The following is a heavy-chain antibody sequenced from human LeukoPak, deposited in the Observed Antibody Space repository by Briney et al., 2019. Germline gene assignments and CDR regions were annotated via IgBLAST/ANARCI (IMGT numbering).Heavy chain of an antibody. Sequence: ASVKVSCKAYGYTFTSYGISWVRQAPGQGLEWMGGISAYNGNTNYAQKLQGRVTMTTDTSTSTAYMELRSLRSDDTAVYYCARDQYSGSYYTYYYYYMDVWGKGTTVTVSS. CDR1: GYTFTSYG. J-gene: IGHJ6*03. D-gene: IGHD1-26*01. CDR2: ISAYNGNT. V-gene: IGHV1-18*01. CDR3: ARDQYSGSYYTYYYYYMDV.